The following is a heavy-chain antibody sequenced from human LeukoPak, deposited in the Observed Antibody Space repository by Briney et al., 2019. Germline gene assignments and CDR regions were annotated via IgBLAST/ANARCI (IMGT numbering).Heavy chain of an antibody. CDR3: ARLIVVVPTATPPVGHSADY. Sequence: GGSLRLSCAASGFTFSSYSMNWVRQAPGKGLEWGSSISGGSSYIYYADSVKGRFTISRDNAKNSLYLQMNSLRAEDTAVYYCARLIVVVPTATPPVGHSADYWRRRTLVTVSS. D-gene: IGHD2-2*02. J-gene: IGHJ4*02. V-gene: IGHV3-21*01. CDR2: ISGGSSYI. CDR1: GFTFSSYS.